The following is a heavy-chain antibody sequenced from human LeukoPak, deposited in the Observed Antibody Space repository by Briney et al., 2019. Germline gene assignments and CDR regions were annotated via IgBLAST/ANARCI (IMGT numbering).Heavy chain of an antibody. D-gene: IGHD3-22*01. V-gene: IGHV3-21*01. CDR3: AREPLYFYDSSGYYPFYFDY. J-gene: IGHJ4*02. CDR1: GFTFSSYS. CDR2: ISSSSGYI. Sequence: WGSLRLSCAPSGFTFSSYSMKWVRQDPGKGLEGVSSISSSSGYIYYADSVKGRFTISRDNAKNTLYLQMNSLRAEDTVVYSCAREPLYFYDSSGYYPFYFDYWGQGALVTVSS.